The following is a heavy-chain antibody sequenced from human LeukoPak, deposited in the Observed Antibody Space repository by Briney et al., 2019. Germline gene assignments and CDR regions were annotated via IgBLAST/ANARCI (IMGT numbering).Heavy chain of an antibody. CDR3: AREPPYRDGPPTNYFDY. Sequence: SETLSLTCTVSGGSISSYYWSWIRQPAGKGLEWIGRIYTSGSTNYNPSLKSRVTISVDTSKNQFSLKLSSVTAADTAVYYCAREPPYRDGPPTNYFDYWGQGTLVTVSS. CDR1: GGSISSYY. CDR2: IYTSGST. D-gene: IGHD5-24*01. J-gene: IGHJ4*02. V-gene: IGHV4-4*07.